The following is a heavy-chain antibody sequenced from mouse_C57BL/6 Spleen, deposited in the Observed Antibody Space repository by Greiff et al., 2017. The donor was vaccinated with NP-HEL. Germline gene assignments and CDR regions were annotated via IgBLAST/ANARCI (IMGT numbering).Heavy chain of an antibody. CDR2: ISGGGGNT. CDR3: ARRDLYYFDY. V-gene: IGHV5-9*01. CDR1: GFTFSSYT. D-gene: IGHD3-3*01. J-gene: IGHJ2*01. Sequence: EVKVVESGGGLVKPGGSLKLSCAASGFTFSSYTMSWVRQTPEKRLEWVATISGGGGNTYYPDSVKGRFTISRDNAKNTLYLQMSSLRSEDTALYYCARRDLYYFDYWGQGTTLTVSS.